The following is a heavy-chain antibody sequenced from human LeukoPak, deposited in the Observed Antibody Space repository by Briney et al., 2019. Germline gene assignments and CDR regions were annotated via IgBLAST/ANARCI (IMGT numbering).Heavy chain of an antibody. J-gene: IGHJ5*02. CDR3: ARAIGTYNWFDP. V-gene: IGHV3-48*04. D-gene: IGHD3-22*01. CDR2: ISSSNTI. CDR1: GFTFSTYS. Sequence: GGSLRLSCEASGFTFSTYSMNWARQAPGKGREWVSYISSSNTIYYPDSVKGRFTISRDNAKNSLYLEMNSLRAEDTAVYYCARAIGTYNWFDPWGQGTLVTVSS.